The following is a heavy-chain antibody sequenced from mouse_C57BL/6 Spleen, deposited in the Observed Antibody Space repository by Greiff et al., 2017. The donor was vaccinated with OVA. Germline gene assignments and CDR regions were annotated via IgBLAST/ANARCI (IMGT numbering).Heavy chain of an antibody. CDR1: GYTFTSYW. J-gene: IGHJ3*01. D-gene: IGHD1-1*01. V-gene: IGHV1-64*01. CDR2: IHPNSGST. Sequence: VQLQQPGAELVKPGASVKLSCKASGYTFTSYWMHWVKQRPGQGLEWIGMIHPNSGSTNYNEKFKSKATLTVDKSSSTAYMQLSSLTSEDSAVYYCARSYYGGWFAYWGQGTLVTVSA. CDR3: ARSYYGGWFAY.